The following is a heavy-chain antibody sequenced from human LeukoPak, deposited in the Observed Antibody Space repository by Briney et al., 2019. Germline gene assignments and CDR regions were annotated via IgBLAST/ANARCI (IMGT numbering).Heavy chain of an antibody. CDR2: INPSGGST. Sequence: ASVTVSCTASGYTFTGYYMHWVRQAPGQGLEWMGIINPSGGSTSYAQKFQGRVTMTRDTSTSTVYMELSSLRSEDTAVYYCASSGVAGTNFDYWGQGTLVTVSS. CDR1: GYTFTGYY. V-gene: IGHV1-46*01. D-gene: IGHD6-19*01. J-gene: IGHJ4*02. CDR3: ASSGVAGTNFDY.